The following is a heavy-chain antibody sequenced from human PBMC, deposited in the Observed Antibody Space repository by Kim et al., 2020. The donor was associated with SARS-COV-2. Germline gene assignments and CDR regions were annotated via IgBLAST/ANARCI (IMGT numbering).Heavy chain of an antibody. D-gene: IGHD6-19*01. CDR2: SYN. V-gene: IGHV3-11*06. CDR3: ARGRQWLDY. Sequence: SYNNYAASGKGRFTSSRDNAKNSLYLQMNSLRAEDTAVYYCARGRQWLDYWGQGTLVTVSS. J-gene: IGHJ4*02.